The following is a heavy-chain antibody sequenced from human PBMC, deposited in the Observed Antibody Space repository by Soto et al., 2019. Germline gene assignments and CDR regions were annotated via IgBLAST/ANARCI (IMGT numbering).Heavy chain of an antibody. Sequence: PSETLSLTCTVSAGSISSSSYYWGWIRHPPGKGLEWIGYIYYSGSTNYNPSLKSRVTSLVDTSKNQISLKLSSVTAADAAVYYCARHFMGVAGITFDYWGQGTLVTVSS. V-gene: IGHV4-39*01. D-gene: IGHD2-15*01. J-gene: IGHJ4*02. CDR2: IYYSGST. CDR1: AGSISSSSYY. CDR3: ARHFMGVAGITFDY.